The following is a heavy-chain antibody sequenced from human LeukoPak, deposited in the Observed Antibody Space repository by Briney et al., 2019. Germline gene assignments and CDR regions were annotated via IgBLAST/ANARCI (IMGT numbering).Heavy chain of an antibody. D-gene: IGHD6-19*01. J-gene: IGHJ4*02. CDR2: ISSSGSTI. V-gene: IGHV3-48*03. CDR3: ASLPSEGGWYDFDY. Sequence: GGSLRLSCAASGFTFSSYEMNWVRQAPGKGLEWVSYISSSGSTIYYADSVKGRFTISRDNAKNSLYLQMNSLRAEDTAVYYCASLPSEGGWYDFDYWGQGTLVTVSS. CDR1: GFTFSSYE.